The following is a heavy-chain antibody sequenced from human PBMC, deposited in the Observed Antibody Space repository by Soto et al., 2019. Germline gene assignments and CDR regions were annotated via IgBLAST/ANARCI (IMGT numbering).Heavy chain of an antibody. CDR3: ARLARLGYCSGGSCYHDAFDI. CDR2: IYYSGST. V-gene: IGHV4-31*03. D-gene: IGHD2-15*01. CDR1: GGSISSGGYY. J-gene: IGHJ3*02. Sequence: TLSLTCTVSGGSISSGGYYWSWIRQHPGKSLEWIGYIYYSGSTYYNPSLKSRVTISVDTSKNQFSLKLSSVTAADTAVYYCARLARLGYCSGGSCYHDAFDIWGQGTMVTVSS.